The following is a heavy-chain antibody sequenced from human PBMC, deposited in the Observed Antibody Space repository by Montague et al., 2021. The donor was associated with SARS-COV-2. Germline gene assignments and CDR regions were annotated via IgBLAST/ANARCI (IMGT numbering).Heavy chain of an antibody. CDR2: IYNSGTN. V-gene: IGHV4-39*01. CDR1: GDSTSCPNCY. CDR3: ARHRNYDDHSFDNCFHP. D-gene: IGHD4-17*01. J-gene: IGHJ5*02. Sequence: SETLSLTCTVSGDSTSCPNCYWGWIRQGPGQGLDWIGTIYNSGTNYYNPSRKSRLTISMYTSKNQFSLKLTSVAAADTAVYYCARHRNYDDHSFDNCFHPWGQGTLVTVSS.